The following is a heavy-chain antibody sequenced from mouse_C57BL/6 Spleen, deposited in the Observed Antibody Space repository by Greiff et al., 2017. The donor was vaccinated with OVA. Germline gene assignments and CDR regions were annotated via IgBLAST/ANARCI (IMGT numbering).Heavy chain of an antibody. CDR3: ARRYWDGWYFDV. CDR1: GYTFTDYY. CDR2: INPNNGGT. V-gene: IGHV1-26*01. J-gene: IGHJ1*03. D-gene: IGHD4-1*01. Sequence: EVQLQQSGPELVKPGASVKISCKASGYTFTDYYMNWVKQSHGKSLEWIGDINPNNGGTSYNQKFKGKATLTVDKSSSTAYMELRSLTSEDSAVYYCARRYWDGWYFDVWGTGTTVTVSS.